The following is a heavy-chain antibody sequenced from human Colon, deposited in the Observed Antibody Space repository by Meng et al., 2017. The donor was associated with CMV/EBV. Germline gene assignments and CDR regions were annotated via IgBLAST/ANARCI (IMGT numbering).Heavy chain of an antibody. D-gene: IGHD5-12*01. J-gene: IGHJ4*02. Sequence: DFTVSNYAKHRVRQAPGKGLVWVAFISFDGSHEKFADSVKGRFTISRDNSKNRLYLQMSSLRPEDTAVYYCAPDGGLSVANYFEHWGQGTLVTVSS. CDR2: ISFDGSHE. V-gene: IGHV3-30*04. CDR3: APDGGLSVANYFEH. CDR1: DFTVSNYA.